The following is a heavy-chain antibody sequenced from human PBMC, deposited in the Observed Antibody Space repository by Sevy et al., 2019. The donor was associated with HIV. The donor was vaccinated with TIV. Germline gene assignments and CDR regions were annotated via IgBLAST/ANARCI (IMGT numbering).Heavy chain of an antibody. CDR1: GFTFSIYA. V-gene: IGHV3-23*01. Sequence: GGSLRLSCAASGFTFSIYAMSWVRQAPGKGLEWVSTISVSGGSTYYADSVKGRFTISRDNSKNTLYLQMNSLRAEDTAIYFCAKDHDHNWFDPWGQGTLVTVSS. CDR2: ISVSGGST. J-gene: IGHJ5*02. CDR3: AKDHDHNWFDP. D-gene: IGHD3-3*01.